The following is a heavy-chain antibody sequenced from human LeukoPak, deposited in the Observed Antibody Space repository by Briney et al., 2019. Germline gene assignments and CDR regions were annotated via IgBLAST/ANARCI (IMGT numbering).Heavy chain of an antibody. V-gene: IGHV3-9*01. CDR1: GFTFSSYA. CDR3: AITLIAVAGYFDY. Sequence: QAGGSLRLSCAASGFTFSSYAMHWVRQAPGKGLEWVSGISWNSGSIGYADSVKGRFTISRDNAKNSLYLQMNSLRAEDTALYYCAITLIAVAGYFDYWGQGTLVTVSS. CDR2: ISWNSGSI. D-gene: IGHD6-19*01. J-gene: IGHJ4*02.